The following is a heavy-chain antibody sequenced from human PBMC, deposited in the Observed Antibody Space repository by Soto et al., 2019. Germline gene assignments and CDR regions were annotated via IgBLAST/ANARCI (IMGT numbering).Heavy chain of an antibody. J-gene: IGHJ4*02. CDR2: IGSDGSTT. Sequence: GGSLRLSCAASGFTFSSNWMHWVRQVPGKGLVWVSRIGSDGSTTNYADSVKGRFTISRDNANNTLYLHMNSLRAEDTAVYYCAREYSSSRYLDNWGQGTQVTVSS. V-gene: IGHV3-74*01. CDR3: AREYSSSRYLDN. D-gene: IGHD6-6*01. CDR1: GFTFSSNW.